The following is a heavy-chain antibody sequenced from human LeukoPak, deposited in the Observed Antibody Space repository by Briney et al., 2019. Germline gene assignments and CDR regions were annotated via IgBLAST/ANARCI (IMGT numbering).Heavy chain of an antibody. CDR1: GFTFSSYW. CDR3: AREEGWLQFRPQAGLDY. CDR2: ISYDGSNK. D-gene: IGHD5-24*01. J-gene: IGHJ4*02. V-gene: IGHV3-30-3*01. Sequence: GGSLRLSCAASGFTFSSYWMSWVRQAPGKGLEWVAVISYDGSNKYYADSVKGRFTISRDNSKNTLYLQMNSLRAEDTAVYYCAREEGWLQFRPQAGLDYWGQGTLVTVSS.